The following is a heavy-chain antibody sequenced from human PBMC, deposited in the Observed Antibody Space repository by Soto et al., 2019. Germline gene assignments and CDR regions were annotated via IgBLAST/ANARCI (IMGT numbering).Heavy chain of an antibody. J-gene: IGHJ4*02. V-gene: IGHV3-33*01. CDR2: LWYDGSNI. CDR3: ARDVNDFWSGYLY. CDR1: GFTFSSYA. D-gene: IGHD3-3*01. Sequence: QVQLVESGGGVVQPGKSLRLSCTTSGFTFSSYAMHWVRQTPGKGLEWVAVLWYDGSNIQYADSVKGRFTISRDNSKSTVYLQMDSLRAEDTAVYYCARDVNDFWSGYLYWGQGTLVTVSS.